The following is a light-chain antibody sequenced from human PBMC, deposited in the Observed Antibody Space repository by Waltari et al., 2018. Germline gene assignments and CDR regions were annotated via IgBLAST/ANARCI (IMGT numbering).Light chain of an antibody. CDR1: QSVSSSY. CDR3: QHYGTSLRT. J-gene: IGKJ1*01. CDR2: DAS. Sequence: IVLTQSPGTLSLSPGERATLTCRDSQSVSSSYLAWYQQKPGQAPRLLIYDASSRATGIPDRFSGSGSGTDFTLSISRLEPEDFAVYYCQHYGTSLRTFGQGTKVEIK. V-gene: IGKV3-20*01.